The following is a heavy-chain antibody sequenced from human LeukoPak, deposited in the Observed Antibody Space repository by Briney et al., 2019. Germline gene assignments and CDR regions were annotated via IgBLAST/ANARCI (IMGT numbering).Heavy chain of an antibody. CDR3: ARFDSSGWYGY. CDR2: IYYRGTT. V-gene: IGHV4-30-4*01. CDR1: GDSINSGDYY. Sequence: SETLSLTCIVPGDSINSGDYYWTWIRQPPGKGLEWIGFIYYRGTTYYSPSLKSRVVISVDTSKNHFSLNLSSVTAADTAVYYCARFDSSGWYGYWGQGTLVTVSS. D-gene: IGHD6-19*01. J-gene: IGHJ4*02.